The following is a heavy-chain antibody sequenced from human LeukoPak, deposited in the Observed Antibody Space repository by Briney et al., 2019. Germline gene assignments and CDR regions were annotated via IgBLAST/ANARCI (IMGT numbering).Heavy chain of an antibody. Sequence: GGSLRLSCAASGFTFSSYEMNWVRQAPGKGLKWVSTISGTGGSTYYTDSVQGRFTISRDNSKNTLYLEVISLTAEDTAVYYCAKDDAWLRFGEWSQGTLVTVSS. V-gene: IGHV3-23*01. CDR2: ISGTGGST. CDR1: GFTFSSYE. D-gene: IGHD3-10*01. J-gene: IGHJ4*02. CDR3: AKDDAWLRFGE.